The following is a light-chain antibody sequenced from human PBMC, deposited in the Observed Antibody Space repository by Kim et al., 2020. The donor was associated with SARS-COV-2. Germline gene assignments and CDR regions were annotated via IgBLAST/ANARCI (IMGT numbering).Light chain of an antibody. J-gene: IGLJ3*02. CDR2: DVS. CDR1: SSDVGGYNY. CDR3: SSYTSSSTLGV. V-gene: IGLV2-14*01. Sequence: QSALTQPAFVSGSPGQSITISCTGTSSDVGGYNYVSWYQQHPGKAPKLMIYDVSKRPSGVSNRFSGSKSGNTASLTISGLQAEDEADYYCSSYTSSSTLGVFGGGTQLTVL.